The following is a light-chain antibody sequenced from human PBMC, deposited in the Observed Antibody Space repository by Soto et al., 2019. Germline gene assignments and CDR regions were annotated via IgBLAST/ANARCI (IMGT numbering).Light chain of an antibody. CDR2: DTN. V-gene: IGLV1-51*01. J-gene: IGLJ2*01. CDR1: SSNIGKNY. CDR3: GTWDTSLSAVV. Sequence: QSVLTQPPSVSAAPGQKVTISCSGASSNIGKNYVSWYQQLPGAAPKLVIFDTNKRPSGIPDRFSGSKSGTSAALDITALQTGDEADYYCGTWDTSLSAVVFGGGTKFTVL.